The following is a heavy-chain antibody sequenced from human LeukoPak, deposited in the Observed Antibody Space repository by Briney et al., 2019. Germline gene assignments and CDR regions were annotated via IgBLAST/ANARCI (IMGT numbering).Heavy chain of an antibody. V-gene: IGHV3-21*01. D-gene: IGHD3-10*01. Sequence: GGSLRLSCAASGFSFSSYEMNWVRQAPGKGLEWVSSISYSNNYIYYADSVKGRFTISRDNAKNSLYLQMNSLRAEDTAVYYCARNGSGSYYIHYYYMDVWGKGTTVTVSS. CDR1: GFSFSSYE. CDR3: ARNGSGSYYIHYYYMDV. J-gene: IGHJ6*03. CDR2: ISYSNNYI.